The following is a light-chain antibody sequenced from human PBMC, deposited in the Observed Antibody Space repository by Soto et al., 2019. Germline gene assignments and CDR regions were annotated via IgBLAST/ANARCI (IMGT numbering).Light chain of an antibody. CDR1: QSVSSTH. Sequence: EIVLTQSPGTLSLSPGERATLSCRASQSVSSTHLAWYQQKPGQAPRLLIYGGSSRATGIPVRFSGSGSETDFTLTITRLEPEDFAVYYCQQYSSSRTFGQGTKVDI. CDR3: QQYSSSRT. V-gene: IGKV3-20*01. J-gene: IGKJ1*01. CDR2: GGS.